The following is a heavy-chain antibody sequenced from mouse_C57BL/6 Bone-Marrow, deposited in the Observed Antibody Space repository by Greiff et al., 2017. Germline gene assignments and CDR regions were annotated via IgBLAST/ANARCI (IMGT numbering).Heavy chain of an antibody. Sequence: VQRVESGPGLVQPSQSLSITCTVSGFSLTSYGVHWVRQSPGKGLEWLGVIWRGGSTDYNAAFMSRLSITKDNSKSQVFFKMNSLQADDTAIYYCATTRSPGYFDVWGTGTTVTVSS. J-gene: IGHJ1*03. V-gene: IGHV2-5*01. CDR3: ATTRSPGYFDV. CDR1: GFSLTSYG. CDR2: IWRGGST.